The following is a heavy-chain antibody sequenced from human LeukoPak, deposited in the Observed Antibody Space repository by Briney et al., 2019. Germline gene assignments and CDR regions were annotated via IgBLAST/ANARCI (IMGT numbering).Heavy chain of an antibody. CDR1: GFTFSSYA. J-gene: IGHJ4*02. D-gene: IGHD4-23*01. CDR3: AKVTPVVASRYCFDY. CDR2: ISGSGGST. Sequence: PGGSLRLSCAASGFTFSSYAMSWVRQAPGKGLEWVSAISGSGGSTYYADSVKGRFTISRDNSKDTLYLQMNSLRAEGTAVYYCAKVTPVVASRYCFDYWGQGTLVTVSS. V-gene: IGHV3-23*01.